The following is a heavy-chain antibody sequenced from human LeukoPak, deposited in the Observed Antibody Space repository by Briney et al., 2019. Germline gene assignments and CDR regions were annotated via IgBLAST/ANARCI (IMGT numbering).Heavy chain of an antibody. J-gene: IGHJ4*02. D-gene: IGHD2-21*02. Sequence: SETLSLTCTVSGGSIRSSYYYWGWIRQPPGKGLEWIGSIYDSGSTYYNPSLKSRVTISVDTSKNQFSLKLNSVTAADTAVYYCARDGVTLAYCAGDCYSWGQGTLVTVSS. CDR1: GGSIRSSYYY. CDR2: IYDSGST. V-gene: IGHV4-39*02. CDR3: ARDGVTLAYCAGDCYS.